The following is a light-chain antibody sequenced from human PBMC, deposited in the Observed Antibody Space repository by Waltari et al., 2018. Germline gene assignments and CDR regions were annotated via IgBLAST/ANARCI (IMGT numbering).Light chain of an antibody. V-gene: IGKV3-20*01. J-gene: IGKJ1*01. CDR1: QSVSSA. Sequence: EIVLTQSPGSLSLSPGERVTLACRASQSVSSAFAWYQQKPGQAPRLLIFGASNRATGIPDRFSGSGSETDFSLTISRLEPEDFAVYYCQHYVRLPATFGRGTKVEIK. CDR2: GAS. CDR3: QHYVRLPAT.